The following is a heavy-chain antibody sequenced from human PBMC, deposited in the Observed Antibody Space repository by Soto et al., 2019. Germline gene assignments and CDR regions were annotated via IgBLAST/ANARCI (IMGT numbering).Heavy chain of an antibody. CDR2: IYPGDSDT. Sequence: PGESLKISCKGSGYSFTSYWIGWVRQMPGKGLEWMGIIYPGDSDTRYSPSFQGQVTISADKSISTAADTAVYYCARYVVRGVNEFHYYYYMDVWGKGTTVTVSS. CDR1: GYSFTSYW. V-gene: IGHV5-51*01. CDR3: EFHYYYYMDV. J-gene: IGHJ6*03. D-gene: IGHD3-10*01.